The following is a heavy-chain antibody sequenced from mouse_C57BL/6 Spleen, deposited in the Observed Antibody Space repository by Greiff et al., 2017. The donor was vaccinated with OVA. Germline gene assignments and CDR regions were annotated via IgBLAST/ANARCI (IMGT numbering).Heavy chain of an antibody. CDR2: IYPRDGST. V-gene: IGHV1-85*01. D-gene: IGHD2-12*01. CDR3: ARGDDGAWFAY. CDR1: GYTFTSYD. J-gene: IGHJ3*01. Sequence: QVQLKQSGPELVKPGASVKLSCKASGYTFTSYDINWVKQRPGQGLEWIGWIYPRDGSTKYNEKFKGKATLTVDTSSSTAYMELHSLTSEDSAVYFCARGDDGAWFAYWGQGTLVTVSA.